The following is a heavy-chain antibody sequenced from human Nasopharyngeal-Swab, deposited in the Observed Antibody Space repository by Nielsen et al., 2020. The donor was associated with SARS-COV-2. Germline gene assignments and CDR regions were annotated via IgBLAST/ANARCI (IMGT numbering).Heavy chain of an antibody. CDR1: GYTFTSYA. CDR2: INAGNGNT. CDR3: ARDRLGGYSYGYRAGRFGY. D-gene: IGHD5-18*01. V-gene: IGHV1-3*01. J-gene: IGHJ4*02. Sequence: ASVKVSCKASGYTFTSYAMHWVRQAPGQRLEWMGWINAGNGNTKYSQKFQGRVTITRDTSASTAYMELSSLRSEDTAVYYCARDRLGGYSYGYRAGRFGYWGQGTLVTVSS.